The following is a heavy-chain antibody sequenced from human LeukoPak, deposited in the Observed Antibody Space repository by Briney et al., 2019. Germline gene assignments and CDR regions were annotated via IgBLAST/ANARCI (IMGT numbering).Heavy chain of an antibody. CDR1: GYSFSGYW. Sequence: GGSPKISFKASGYSFSGYWIAWVRQRPGKGLEGMGIIYPADSDTRYSPSFRGQVTISVDKSISTAYLHWISLKASDTAMYYCARSASGSYSYSNWGQGTLVTVSS. D-gene: IGHD3-10*01. CDR2: IYPADSDT. V-gene: IGHV5-51*01. CDR3: ARSASGSYSYSN. J-gene: IGHJ4*02.